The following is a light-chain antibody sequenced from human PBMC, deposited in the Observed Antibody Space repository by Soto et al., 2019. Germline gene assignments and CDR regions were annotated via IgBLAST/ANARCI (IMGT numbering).Light chain of an antibody. Sequence: EIQMTQSPSSLSASVRDRVTITCRASQGLSTYLAWYQQKPRKDPKLLLYAASTWQTGVPSRFSGSGSGTDFTLTISRLQPEDVATYYCQKYDSAPWTFGQGTKVEIK. CDR2: AAS. V-gene: IGKV1-27*01. CDR3: QKYDSAPWT. J-gene: IGKJ1*01. CDR1: QGLSTY.